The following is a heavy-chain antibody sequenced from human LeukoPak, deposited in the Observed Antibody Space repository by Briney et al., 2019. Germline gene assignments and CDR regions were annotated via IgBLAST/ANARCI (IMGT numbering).Heavy chain of an antibody. J-gene: IGHJ4*02. Sequence: SVKVSCKASGGTFSSYAISWVRQAPGQGLEWMGRIIPIFGTANYVQKFQGRVTITTDKSTSTAYMELSSLRSEDTAVYYCARDRSDSSGYEWHYWGQGTLVTVSS. CDR3: ARDRSDSSGYEWHY. V-gene: IGHV1-69*05. D-gene: IGHD3-22*01. CDR1: GGTFSSYA. CDR2: IIPIFGTA.